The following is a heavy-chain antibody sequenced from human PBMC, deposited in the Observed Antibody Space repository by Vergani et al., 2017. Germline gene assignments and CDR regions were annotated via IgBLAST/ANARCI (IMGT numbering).Heavy chain of an antibody. CDR2: IDHTGRP. CDR1: GGSFTSYH. CDR3: ARVNTETNGHLYYFYYMDV. D-gene: IGHD4-11*01. J-gene: IGHJ6*03. Sequence: QVQLQQWGGGLLKPSETLFLTCVVNGGSFTSYHWTWLRQSPGEGLEWVGDIDHTGRPDYNPSLKSRLTMSVDKSRNQFSLTLNSVPATDTAIYFCARVNTETNGHLYYFYYMDVLVQGAAVTVS. V-gene: IGHV4-34*01.